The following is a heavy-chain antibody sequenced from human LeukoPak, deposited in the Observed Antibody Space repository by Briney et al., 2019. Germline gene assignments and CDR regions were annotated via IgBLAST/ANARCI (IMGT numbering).Heavy chain of an antibody. CDR2: ISGSGDST. V-gene: IGHV3-23*01. CDR1: GFTFSSYA. CDR3: AKTRPLDSSSWSHGDH. J-gene: IGHJ4*02. Sequence: KPGGSLRLSRAASGFTFSSYATSWVRQAPGKGLEWVSAISGSGDSTYYGDSVKGRFTISRDNSKNTLYLQMNSLRAEDTAVYYCAKTRPLDSSSWSHGDHWGQGTLVTVSS. D-gene: IGHD6-13*01.